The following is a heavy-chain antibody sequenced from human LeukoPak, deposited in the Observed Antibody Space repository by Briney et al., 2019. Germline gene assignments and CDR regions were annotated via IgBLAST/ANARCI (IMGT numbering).Heavy chain of an antibody. Sequence: GGSLRLSCAASGFTFSSYWMSWVRQAPGKGLEWVANIKQDGSEKYYVDSVKGRSTISRDNAKNSLYLQMNSLRAEDTAVYYCAGGFSLRFLEWLRGYWGQGTLVTVSS. V-gene: IGHV3-7*01. D-gene: IGHD3-3*01. CDR2: IKQDGSEK. CDR3: AGGFSLRFLEWLRGY. CDR1: GFTFSSYW. J-gene: IGHJ4*02.